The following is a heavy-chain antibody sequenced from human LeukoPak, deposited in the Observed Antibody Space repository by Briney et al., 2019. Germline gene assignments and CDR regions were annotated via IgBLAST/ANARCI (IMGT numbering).Heavy chain of an antibody. Sequence: PSQTLSLTCAVSGGSISSGGYSWRWIRQPPGKGQEWIGYIYHSGSTYYNPSLKSRVTISVDRSKNQFSLKLSSVTAADTAVYYCARGPLSEPVNWFDPWGQGTLVTVSS. CDR3: ARGPLSEPVNWFDP. V-gene: IGHV4-30-2*01. CDR1: GGSISSGGYS. J-gene: IGHJ5*02. CDR2: IYHSGST.